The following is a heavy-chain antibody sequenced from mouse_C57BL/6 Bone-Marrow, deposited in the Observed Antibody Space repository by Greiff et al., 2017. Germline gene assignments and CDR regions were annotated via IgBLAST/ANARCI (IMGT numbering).Heavy chain of an antibody. CDR3: TGDLRFFAY. J-gene: IGHJ3*01. V-gene: IGHV6-3*01. CDR2: IRLKSDNYAT. Sequence: EVMLVESGGGLVQPGGSMKLSCVASGFTFSNYWMNWVRQSPEKGLEWVAQIRLKSDNYATHYAESVKGRFTISRDDSKSSVYLQMNNLRAEDTGIYYCTGDLRFFAYWGQGTLVTVSA. CDR1: GFTFSNYW.